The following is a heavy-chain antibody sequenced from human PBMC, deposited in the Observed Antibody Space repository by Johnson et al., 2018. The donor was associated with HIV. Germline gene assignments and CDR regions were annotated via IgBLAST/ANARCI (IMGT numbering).Heavy chain of an antibody. CDR2: ISYDGSNK. Sequence: VQLVESGGGVVQPGRSLRLSCAASGFTFSSYSMHWVRQAPGKGLEWVAVISYDGSNKYYVDSVKGRFTISRDTSKNTLYLQMNSLRVEDTAVYYCARAWNDAFDIWGQGTLVTVSS. V-gene: IGHV3-30*04. CDR1: GFTFSSYS. D-gene: IGHD1-1*01. CDR3: ARAWNDAFDI. J-gene: IGHJ3*02.